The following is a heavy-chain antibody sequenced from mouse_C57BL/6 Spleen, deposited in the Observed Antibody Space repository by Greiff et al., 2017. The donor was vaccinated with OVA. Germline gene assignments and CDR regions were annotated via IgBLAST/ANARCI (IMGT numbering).Heavy chain of an antibody. J-gene: IGHJ4*01. Sequence: EVQVVESGGGLVQPGGSMKLSCAASGFTFSDAWMDWVRQSPEKGLEWVAEIRNKANNHATYYAESVQGRFTISRDDSKSSVYLQMNSLRAEDTGIYYCTWYSMRAMDYWGQGTSVTVSS. V-gene: IGHV6-6*01. CDR2: IRNKANNHAT. CDR1: GFTFSDAW. CDR3: TWYSMRAMDY.